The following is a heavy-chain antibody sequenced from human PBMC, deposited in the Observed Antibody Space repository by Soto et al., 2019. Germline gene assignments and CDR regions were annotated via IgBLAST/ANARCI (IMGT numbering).Heavy chain of an antibody. J-gene: IGHJ3*02. CDR2: ISGSGGST. CDR3: AKDRLRYCSGGSCYPGGAFDI. D-gene: IGHD2-15*01. Sequence: GGSLRLSCAASGFTFSSYAMSWVRQAPGKGLEWVSAISGSGGSTYYADSVKGRFTISRDNSKNTLYLQMNSLRAEDTAVYYCAKDRLRYCSGGSCYPGGAFDIWGQGTMVTVSS. V-gene: IGHV3-23*01. CDR1: GFTFSSYA.